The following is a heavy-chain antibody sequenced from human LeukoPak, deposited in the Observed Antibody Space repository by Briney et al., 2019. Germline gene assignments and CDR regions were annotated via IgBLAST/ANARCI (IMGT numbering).Heavy chain of an antibody. CDR3: ARVGRGSGYSRYYYYYYMDV. CDR1: GGSISSGGYY. J-gene: IGHJ6*03. CDR2: IYYSGST. D-gene: IGHD3-3*01. V-gene: IGHV4-31*03. Sequence: SETLSLTRTVSGGSISSGGYYWSWIRQHPGKGLEWIGHIYYSGSTYYNPSLKSRVTISVDTSKNQFSLKLSSVTAADTAVYYCARVGRGSGYSRYYYYYYMDVWGKGTTVTVSS.